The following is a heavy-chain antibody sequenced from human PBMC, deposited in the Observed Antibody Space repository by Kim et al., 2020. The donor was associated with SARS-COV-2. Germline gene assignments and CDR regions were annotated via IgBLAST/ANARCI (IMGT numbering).Heavy chain of an antibody. V-gene: IGHV3-30*07. Sequence: RFTISRDNSKNTMYLQMNSLRAEDTAVYYCARDWDTAMENKPYYYYGMDVWGQGTTVTVSS. CDR3: ARDWDTAMENKPYYYYGMDV. D-gene: IGHD5-18*01. J-gene: IGHJ6*02.